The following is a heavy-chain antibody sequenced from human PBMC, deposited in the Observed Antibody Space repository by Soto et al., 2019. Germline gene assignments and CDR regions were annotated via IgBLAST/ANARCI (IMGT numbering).Heavy chain of an antibody. CDR1: GGTFSSYT. CDR3: AGGAAGG. J-gene: IGHJ4*02. D-gene: IGHD3-16*01. V-gene: IGHV1-69*02. Sequence: QVQLVQSGAEVKKPGSSVKVSCKASGGTFSSYTISWVRQAPGQGLEWMGRIIPILGIANYAQKFQGRVTITAGKSTRPAYVELSSLRAEDTAVYSWAGGAAGGWGQGTLVTVSS. CDR2: IIPILGIA.